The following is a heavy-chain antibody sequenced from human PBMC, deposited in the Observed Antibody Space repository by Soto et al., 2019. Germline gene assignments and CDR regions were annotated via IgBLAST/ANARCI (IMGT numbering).Heavy chain of an antibody. J-gene: IGHJ4*02. V-gene: IGHV3-30*18. CDR3: AKAEDYYGSGSPLGYFDY. CDR2: ISYDGSNK. CDR1: GFTFISYG. D-gene: IGHD3-10*01. Sequence: GGSLRLSCAASGFTFISYGMHWVRQAPGKWLELVAVISYDGSNKYYADSVKGRFTISRDNSKNTLYLQMNSLRAEDTAVYYCAKAEDYYGSGSPLGYFDYWGQGTLVTVSS.